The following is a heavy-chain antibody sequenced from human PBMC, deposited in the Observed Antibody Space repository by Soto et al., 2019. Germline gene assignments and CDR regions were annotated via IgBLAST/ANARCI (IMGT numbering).Heavy chain of an antibody. CDR3: ARGYSHYAH. D-gene: IGHD4-4*01. CDR1: GGSVSRDSNF. J-gene: IGHJ4*02. V-gene: IGHV4-61*01. Sequence: SETLSLTCTVSGGSVSRDSNFWSWIRQPPGKGLEWIGYIYYSGPTRYNPSLESRVTISIDSSKNQVSLNLTSVTATDTAVYYCARGYSHYAHWGRGTLVTVSS. CDR2: IYYSGPT.